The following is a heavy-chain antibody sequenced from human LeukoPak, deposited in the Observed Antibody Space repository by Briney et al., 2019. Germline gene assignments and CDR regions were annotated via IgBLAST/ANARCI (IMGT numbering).Heavy chain of an antibody. Sequence: LSGGSLRLSCEASGFTFMTYWMNWVRQAPGKGLEWVANINKDGSEEYYVDSVRGRFTISRDNAKSSLSLPSVYLQMSSLRVEDTAVYYCVRGFDGYYGFDIWGQGTMVTVSS. CDR1: GFTFMTYW. CDR3: VRGFDGYYGFDI. CDR2: INKDGSEE. V-gene: IGHV3-7*05. J-gene: IGHJ3*02. D-gene: IGHD5-24*01.